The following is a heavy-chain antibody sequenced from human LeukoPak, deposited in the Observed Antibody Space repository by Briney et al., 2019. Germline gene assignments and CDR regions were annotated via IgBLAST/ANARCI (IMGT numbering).Heavy chain of an antibody. D-gene: IGHD2-15*01. V-gene: IGHV3-23*01. CDR2: ISGSGGST. CDR1: GFTFSSYA. Sequence: SGGSLRPSCAASGFTFSSYAMSWVRQAPGKGLEWVSAISGSGGSTYYADSVKGRFTISRDNSKNTLYLQMNSLRAEDTAVCYCAKDLVVVVAATPGDYYFDYWGQGTLVTVSS. CDR3: AKDLVVVVAATPGDYYFDY. J-gene: IGHJ4*02.